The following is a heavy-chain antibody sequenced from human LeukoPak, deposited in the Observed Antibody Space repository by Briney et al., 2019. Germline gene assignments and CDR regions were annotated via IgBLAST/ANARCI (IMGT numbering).Heavy chain of an antibody. V-gene: IGHV1-46*01. Sequence: ASVKVSCKASGYTFTSYYMHWVRQAPGQGLEWMGIINPSGGSTSYAQKFQGRVTMTRDTSTSTVYMELSSLRSEDTAVYYCARGIGESYYVGYYFDYWGQGTLVTVSS. CDR3: ARGIGESYYVGYYFDY. CDR1: GYTFTSYY. D-gene: IGHD1-26*01. CDR2: INPSGGST. J-gene: IGHJ4*02.